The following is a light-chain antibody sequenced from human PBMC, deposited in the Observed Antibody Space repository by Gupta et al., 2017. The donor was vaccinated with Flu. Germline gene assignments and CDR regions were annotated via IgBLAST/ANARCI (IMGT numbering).Light chain of an antibody. CDR2: LGS. Sequence: GMTPSPLSLPVTPGEPASISCRSSQSLLHSNGYNYLDWYLQKPGQSPQLLIYLGSNRASGVPDRFSGSGSGTDFTLKISRVEAEDVGVYYCRQALQTPRTFGQGTKVEIK. CDR1: QSLLHSNGYNY. J-gene: IGKJ1*01. V-gene: IGKV2-28*01. CDR3: RQALQTPRT.